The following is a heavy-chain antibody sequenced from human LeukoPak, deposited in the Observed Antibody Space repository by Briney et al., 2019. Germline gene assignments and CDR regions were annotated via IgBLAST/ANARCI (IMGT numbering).Heavy chain of an antibody. J-gene: IGHJ3*02. CDR2: ISTYNGKR. D-gene: IGHD3-22*01. CDR1: GYTFTGYY. V-gene: IGHV1-18*04. Sequence: ASVKVSCKASGYTFTGYYMQWVRQAPGQGLEWMGWISTYNGKRNYAQKFQDRVTMTTDTSTSTAYMELRSLRSDDTAIYHCAKNYYYDNTGYWGAFDIWGQGTMVTVSS. CDR3: AKNYYYDNTGYWGAFDI.